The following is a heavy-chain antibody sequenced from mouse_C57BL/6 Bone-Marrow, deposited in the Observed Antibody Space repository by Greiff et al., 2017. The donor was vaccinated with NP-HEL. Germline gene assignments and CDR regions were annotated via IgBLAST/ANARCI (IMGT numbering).Heavy chain of an antibody. J-gene: IGHJ4*01. CDR1: GFTFSSYG. V-gene: IGHV5-6*01. D-gene: IGHD1-1*02. CDR2: ISSGGSYT. Sequence: VMLVESGGDLVKPGGSLKLSCAASGFTFSSYGMSWVRQTPDKRLEWVATISSGGSYTYYPDRVKGRFTISRDNAKNTLYLQMSSLKSEDTAMYYCARHYGPYYYAMDYWGQGTSVTVSS. CDR3: ARHYGPYYYAMDY.